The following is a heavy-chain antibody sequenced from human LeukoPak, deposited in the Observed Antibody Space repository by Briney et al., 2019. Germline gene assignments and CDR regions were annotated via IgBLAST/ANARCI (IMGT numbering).Heavy chain of an antibody. D-gene: IGHD3-22*01. CDR3: ARYDSSGYCYDY. J-gene: IGHJ4*02. CDR2: IYYSGST. Sequence: KTSETLSLTCTVSGGSISSGGYYWSWIRQHPGKGLEWIGYIYYSGSTYYNPSLKSRVTISVDTSKNQFSLKLSSVTAADTAVYYCARYDSSGYCYDYWGQGTLVTVSS. V-gene: IGHV4-31*03. CDR1: GGSISSGGYY.